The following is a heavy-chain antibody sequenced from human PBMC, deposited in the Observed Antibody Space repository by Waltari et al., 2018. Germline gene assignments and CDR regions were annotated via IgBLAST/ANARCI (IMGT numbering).Heavy chain of an antibody. CDR3: ARDHGGITMIVVVIPDAFDI. CDR1: GGTFSSYA. Sequence: QVQLVQSGAEVKKPGSSVKVSCKASGGTFSSYAISWVRQAPGQGLEWMGWSNPNSGGTNYAQKFQGRVTMTRDTSISTAYMELSRLRSDDTAVYYCARDHGGITMIVVVIPDAFDIWGQGTMVTVSS. CDR2: SNPNSGGT. D-gene: IGHD3-22*01. J-gene: IGHJ3*02. V-gene: IGHV1-2*02.